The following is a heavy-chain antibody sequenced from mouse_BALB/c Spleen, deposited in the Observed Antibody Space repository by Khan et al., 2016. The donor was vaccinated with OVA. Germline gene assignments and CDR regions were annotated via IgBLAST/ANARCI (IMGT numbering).Heavy chain of an antibody. CDR2: IYPYNDGA. CDR3: NRRGYFDV. CDR1: GYTFTSYV. V-gene: IGHV1S136*01. Sequence: VQLKQSGPELVKPGASVKMSCKASGYTFTSYVMHWVKQKPGQGLEWIGYIYPYNDGAKYNERFKGKAILTSDKPSSTAYLELSSLTSEDSAVYFCNRRGYFDVWGAGTTVTVSA. J-gene: IGHJ1*01.